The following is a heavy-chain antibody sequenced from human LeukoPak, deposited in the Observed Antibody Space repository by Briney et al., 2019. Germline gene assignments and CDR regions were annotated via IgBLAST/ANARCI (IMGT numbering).Heavy chain of an antibody. CDR1: GFTFSSYS. J-gene: IGHJ4*02. V-gene: IGHV3-21*01. CDR3: ARGVYSSSWSDY. CDR2: ISSSSSYI. Sequence: GGSLRLSCAASGFTFSSYSMNWVRQAPGKGLEWVSSISSSSSYIYYADSVKGRFTISRDNAENSLYLQMNSLRAEDTAVYYCARGVYSSSWSDYWGQGTLVTVSS. D-gene: IGHD6-13*01.